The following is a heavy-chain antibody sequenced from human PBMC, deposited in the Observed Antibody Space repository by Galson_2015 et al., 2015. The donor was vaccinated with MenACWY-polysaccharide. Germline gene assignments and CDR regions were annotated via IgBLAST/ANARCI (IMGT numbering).Heavy chain of an antibody. Sequence: SVKVSCKASGYTFTSLDINWVRQATGQGLEWMGWMNPKSGYAGYAQKVQGRVTMTRDTSISTAYMELSSLRSEDTAVYYCARGSGRLWFDPWGQGTLVTVSS. CDR2: MNPKSGYA. J-gene: IGHJ5*02. V-gene: IGHV1-8*01. CDR3: ARGSGRLWFDP. CDR1: GYTFTSLD. D-gene: IGHD7-27*01.